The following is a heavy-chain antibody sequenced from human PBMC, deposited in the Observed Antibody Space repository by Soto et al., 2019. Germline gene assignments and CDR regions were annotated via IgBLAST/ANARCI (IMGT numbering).Heavy chain of an antibody. Sequence: KSSETLSLTCTVSAGSISSTNYYWGWIRQPPGKGLEWIGNIYYRGNTYYNPSLNSRVTISVDTSKNQFSLKLSSVTAADTAVYYCASLRSTVVSFDYWGQGTLVTVSS. CDR3: ASLRSTVVSFDY. V-gene: IGHV4-39*01. CDR2: IYYRGNT. J-gene: IGHJ4*02. D-gene: IGHD4-17*01. CDR1: AGSISSTNYY.